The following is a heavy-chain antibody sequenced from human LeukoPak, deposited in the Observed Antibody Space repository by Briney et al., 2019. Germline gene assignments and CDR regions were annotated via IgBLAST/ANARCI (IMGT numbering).Heavy chain of an antibody. CDR1: GFTFSTYA. J-gene: IGHJ6*03. CDR3: ARATGEWPNYYYMDV. Sequence: GGSLRLSCAASGFTFSTYAMHCVRQAPGKGLEWVAVISYDGSNKYYADSVKGRFTISRDNSKNTLYLQMDSLRPEDTAVYYCARATGEWPNYYYMDVWGKGTTVTVSS. D-gene: IGHD3-16*01. V-gene: IGHV3-30-3*01. CDR2: ISYDGSNK.